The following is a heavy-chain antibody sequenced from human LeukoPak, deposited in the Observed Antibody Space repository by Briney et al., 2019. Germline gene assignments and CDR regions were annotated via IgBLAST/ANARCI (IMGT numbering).Heavy chain of an antibody. V-gene: IGHV3-48*03. Sequence: PGGSLRLSCAASGFTFSSYEMNWVRQAPGKGLEWVSYISSSGSTIYYADSVKGRFTISRDNAKNSLYLQMNSLRAEDTAVYYCAREMAYFDWSAIDYWGRGTLVTVSS. CDR3: AREMAYFDWSAIDY. CDR1: GFTFSSYE. D-gene: IGHD3-9*01. CDR2: ISSSGSTI. J-gene: IGHJ4*02.